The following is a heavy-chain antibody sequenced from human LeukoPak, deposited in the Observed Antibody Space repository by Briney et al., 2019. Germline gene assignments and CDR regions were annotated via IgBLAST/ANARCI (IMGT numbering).Heavy chain of an antibody. V-gene: IGHV4-39*07. CDR3: ATLLTSALDFDY. J-gene: IGHJ4*02. CDR2: IYYSGST. Sequence: SETLSLTCTVSGGSVNSISYYWGWIRQPPGKGLEWIGSIYYSGSTYYNPSLKSRVTISVDTSKNQFSLKLSSVTAADTAVYYCATLLTSALDFDYWGQGTLVTVSS. CDR1: GGSVNSISYY. D-gene: IGHD2-15*01.